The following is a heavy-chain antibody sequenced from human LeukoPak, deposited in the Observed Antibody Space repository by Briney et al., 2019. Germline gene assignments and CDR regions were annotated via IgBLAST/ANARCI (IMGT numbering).Heavy chain of an antibody. CDR3: ARGRGITMVRGRRNWFDP. J-gene: IGHJ5*02. V-gene: IGHV4-34*01. CDR1: GGSFSGCY. Sequence: PSETLSLTCAVYGGSFSGCYWSWIRQPPGKGLEWIGEINHSGSTNYNPSLKSRVTISVDTSKNQFSPKLSSVTAADTAVYYCARGRGITMVRGRRNWFDPWGQGTLVTVSS. D-gene: IGHD3-10*01. CDR2: INHSGST.